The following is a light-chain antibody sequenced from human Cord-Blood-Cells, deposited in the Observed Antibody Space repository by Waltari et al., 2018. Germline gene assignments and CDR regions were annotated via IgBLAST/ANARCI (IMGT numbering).Light chain of an antibody. CDR2: YDS. CDR1: NIGCKS. CDR3: QVWDSSSDHYV. V-gene: IGLV3-21*04. Sequence: SYVLTQPPSVSVAPGKTARITCGGNNIGCKSVHWYQQQPGQAPVLVIYYDSDRPSGIPGGFSGSNSGNTATLTISRVEAGDEADYYCQVWDSSSDHYVFGTGTKVTVL. J-gene: IGLJ1*01.